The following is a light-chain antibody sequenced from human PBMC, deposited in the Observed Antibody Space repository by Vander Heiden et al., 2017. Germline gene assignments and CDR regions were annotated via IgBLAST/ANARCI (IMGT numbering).Light chain of an antibody. Sequence: EVVSPQSPATLSLSPGERATLSCRASQSVSSSYLAWYQQKPGQAPRLLIYGASSRATGIPDRFSGSGSGTDFTLTISRLEPEDFAVYYCQQYGSSPLLTFGGGTKVEIK. CDR1: QSVSSSY. V-gene: IGKV3-20*01. J-gene: IGKJ4*01. CDR3: QQYGSSPLLT. CDR2: GAS.